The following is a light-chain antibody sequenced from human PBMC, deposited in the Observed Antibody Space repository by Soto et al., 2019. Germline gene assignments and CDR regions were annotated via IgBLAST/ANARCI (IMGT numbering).Light chain of an antibody. CDR3: SSYAGSNNPVI. J-gene: IGLJ2*01. V-gene: IGLV2-8*01. CDR2: EVS. CDR1: SSDVGGYNY. Sequence: QSALTQPPSASGSPGQSVTISCTGTSSDVGGYNYVSWYQQHPGKAPKFLIFEVSRRPSGVPDRFSGSKSGNTASLTVSVLQADDEADYYCSSYAGSNNPVIFGGGTQLTVL.